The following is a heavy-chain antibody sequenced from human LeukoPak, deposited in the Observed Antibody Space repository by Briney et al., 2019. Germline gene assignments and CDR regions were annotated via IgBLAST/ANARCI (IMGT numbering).Heavy chain of an antibody. D-gene: IGHD1-26*01. CDR2: IKQDGSEK. CDR3: ARDRYSGSYCDY. V-gene: IGHV3-7*01. Sequence: GGSLRLSCAASGFTFSAYALSWVRQAPGKGLEWVANIKQDGSEKYYVDSVKGRFTISRDNAKNSLYLQMNSLRAEDTAVYYCARDRYSGSYCDYWGQGTLVTVSS. J-gene: IGHJ4*02. CDR1: GFTFSAYA.